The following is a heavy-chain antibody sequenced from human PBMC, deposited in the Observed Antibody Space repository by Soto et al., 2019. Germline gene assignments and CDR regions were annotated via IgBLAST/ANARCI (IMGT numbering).Heavy chain of an antibody. D-gene: IGHD3-22*01. CDR2: ISYDGSNK. CDR3: AKEISQYYYDSSGYDY. Sequence: GGSLRLSCAASGFTFSGYGVHWVRQAPGKGLEWVAVISYDGSNKYYADSVKGRFTISRDNSKNTLYVQMKSLRAEDTAVYYCAKEISQYYYDSSGYDYWGQGTLVTVSS. J-gene: IGHJ4*02. CDR1: GFTFSGYG. V-gene: IGHV3-30*18.